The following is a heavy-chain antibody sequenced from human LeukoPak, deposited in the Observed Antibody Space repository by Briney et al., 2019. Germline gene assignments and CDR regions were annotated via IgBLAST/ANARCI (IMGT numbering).Heavy chain of an antibody. Sequence: PSETLSLTCTVSGGSISSYFWSWIRQPPGKGLEWIGYISYSGSTNYNPSLKSRVTISVDTSKNQFSLKLSSVTAADTAVYYCARSVMITFGDWGQGTLVTVSS. V-gene: IGHV4-59*01. J-gene: IGHJ4*02. CDR3: ARSVMITFGD. D-gene: IGHD3-16*01. CDR2: ISYSGST. CDR1: GGSISSYF.